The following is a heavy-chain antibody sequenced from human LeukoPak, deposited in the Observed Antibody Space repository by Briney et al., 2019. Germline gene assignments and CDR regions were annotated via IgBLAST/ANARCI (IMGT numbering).Heavy chain of an antibody. CDR3: ARIWFGELFPFDY. CDR1: GFSLSASAVG. D-gene: IGHD3-10*01. Sequence: SGPTLVKPTQALTLTCTFSGFSLSASAVGVGWIRQPPGKALEWLALIYWNNNERYSPSLKSRLTITKDTSKNQVVLTMTNVDPLDTGTYYCARIWFGELFPFDYWGQGTLVTVSS. V-gene: IGHV2-5*01. CDR2: IYWNNNE. J-gene: IGHJ4*02.